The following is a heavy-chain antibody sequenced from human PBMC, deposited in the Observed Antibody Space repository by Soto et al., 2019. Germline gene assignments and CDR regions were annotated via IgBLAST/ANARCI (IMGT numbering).Heavy chain of an antibody. V-gene: IGHV2-26*01. CDR2: IFSNDEK. J-gene: IGHJ6*02. Sequence: GPTLVNPTETLTLTCTVSGFSLSNARMGVSWIRQPPGKALEWLAHIFSNDEKSYSTSLKSRLTISKDTSKSQVVLTMTNMDPVDTATYYCARLSSPHYYGMDVWGQGTTVTVSS. CDR3: ARLSSPHYYGMDV. D-gene: IGHD3-16*01. CDR1: GFSLSNARMG.